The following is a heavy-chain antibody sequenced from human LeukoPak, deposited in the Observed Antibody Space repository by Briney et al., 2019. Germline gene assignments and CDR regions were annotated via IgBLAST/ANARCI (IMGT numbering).Heavy chain of an antibody. J-gene: IGHJ4*02. CDR2: IYYSGST. Sequence: SETLSLTCTVSGGSISSSSYYWGWIRQPPGKGLEWIGSIYYSGSTYYNPSLKSRVTISVDTSKNQFSLKLSSVTAADTAVYYCARYFPEIRGSILDYWGQGTLVTVSS. CDR3: ARYFPEIRGSILDY. V-gene: IGHV4-39*01. D-gene: IGHD2/OR15-2a*01. CDR1: GGSISSSSYY.